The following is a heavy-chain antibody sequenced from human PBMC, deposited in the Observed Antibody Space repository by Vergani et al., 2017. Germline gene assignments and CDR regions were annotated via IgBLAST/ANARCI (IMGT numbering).Heavy chain of an antibody. CDR3: ARDLVTVAGRYFDY. Sequence: QLQLQESGPGLVKPSETLSLTCTVSGGSISSYYWSWIRQPPGKGLEWIGYIYYSGSTNYNPSLKSRVTISVDTSKNQFSLKLSSVTAADTAVYYCARDLVTVAGRYFDYWGQGTLVTVSS. J-gene: IGHJ4*02. D-gene: IGHD6-19*01. CDR2: IYYSGST. V-gene: IGHV4-59*01. CDR1: GGSISSYY.